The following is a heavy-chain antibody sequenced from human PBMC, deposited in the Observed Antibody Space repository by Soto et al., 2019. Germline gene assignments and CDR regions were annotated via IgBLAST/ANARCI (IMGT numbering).Heavy chain of an antibody. CDR2: ISFNATHG. CDR1: GFTFSHFA. D-gene: IGHD2-8*02. Sequence: QAGGSLRLSCAASGFTFSHFAMHWVRQAPGKGLEWISVISFNATHGFFADSVKGRFSISRDNSANRLYLQMTNLRPEDTAIYYCVRDSGLGYCTGGLCYLGVAHWGQGKPVTVSS. V-gene: IGHV3-30-3*01. J-gene: IGHJ4*02. CDR3: VRDSGLGYCTGGLCYLGVAH.